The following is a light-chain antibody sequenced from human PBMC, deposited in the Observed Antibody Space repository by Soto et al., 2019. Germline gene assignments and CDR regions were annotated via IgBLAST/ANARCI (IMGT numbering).Light chain of an antibody. CDR1: QSVSSSY. V-gene: IGKV3-20*01. CDR3: QQYGSSPLT. CDR2: GAS. Sequence: EIVLTQSPGTLSLSPGERATLSFRASQSVSSSYLAWYQQKPGQAPRLLIYGASSRATGIPDRFSGSGSGTDFPLTISRLEPEDFAVYYCQQYGSSPLTFGGGTKVEIK. J-gene: IGKJ4*01.